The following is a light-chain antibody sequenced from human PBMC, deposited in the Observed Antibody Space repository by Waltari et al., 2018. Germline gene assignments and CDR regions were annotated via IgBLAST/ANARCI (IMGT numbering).Light chain of an antibody. Sequence: QSALTQPPSASGSPGQSVTISCTGISSDVGGYTYVSWYQQHPGKAPKLVIYEVTRRPSGVPDRFSGSKSGNTASLTVSGLQADDEADYYCISYAGSDNLVFGGGTKLTVL. CDR3: ISYAGSDNLV. J-gene: IGLJ2*01. CDR1: SSDVGGYTY. CDR2: EVT. V-gene: IGLV2-8*01.